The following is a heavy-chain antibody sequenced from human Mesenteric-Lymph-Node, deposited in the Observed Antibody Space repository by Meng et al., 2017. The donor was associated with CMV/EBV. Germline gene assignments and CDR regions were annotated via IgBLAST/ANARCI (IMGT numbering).Heavy chain of an antibody. V-gene: IGHV3-23*01. D-gene: IGHD2-2*01. J-gene: IGHJ4*02. CDR2: ISGSGGST. Sequence: GGSLRLSCAASGFTFSTYDMSWVRQAPGKGLEWVSAISGSGGSTYYADSVKGRFTISRDNSKNTLYMEMNSLKNEDTAVYYCASPGGYCSGTACYDSWGQGTLVTVSS. CDR1: GFTFSTYD. CDR3: ASPGGYCSGTACYDS.